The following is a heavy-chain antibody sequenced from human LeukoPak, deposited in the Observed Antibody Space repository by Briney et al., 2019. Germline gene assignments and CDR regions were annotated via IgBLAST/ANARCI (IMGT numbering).Heavy chain of an antibody. CDR2: IIPIFGTA. V-gene: IGHV1-69*05. D-gene: IGHD3-22*01. CDR1: GGTFSSYA. J-gene: IGHJ5*02. CDR3: ARAARGYYVWFDP. Sequence: EASVKVSCKASGGTFSSYAISWVRQAPGQGLEWMGGIIPIFGTANYAQKFQGRVTITTDESTSTAYMELSSLRSEDTAVYYCARAARGYYVWFDPWGQGTLVTVSS.